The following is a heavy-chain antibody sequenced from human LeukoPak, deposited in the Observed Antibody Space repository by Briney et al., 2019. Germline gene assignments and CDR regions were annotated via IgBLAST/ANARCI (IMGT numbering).Heavy chain of an antibody. CDR2: INSDGGGT. CDR3: AKHGPVGTDYFHY. V-gene: IGHV3-74*01. Sequence: PGGSLRLSCAASGFTFSTSWMHWVRQAPGKGLVWVSRINSDGGGTNYADSVKGRFTISRDSSKNTLYLQMNSLRAEDTAVYFCAKHGPVGTDYFHYWGQGTLVTVSS. CDR1: GFTFSTSW. J-gene: IGHJ4*02. D-gene: IGHD3/OR15-3a*01.